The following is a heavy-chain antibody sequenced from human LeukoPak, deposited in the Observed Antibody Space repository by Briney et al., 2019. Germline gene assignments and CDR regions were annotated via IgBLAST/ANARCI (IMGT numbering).Heavy chain of an antibody. CDR1: GFTFSSYR. Sequence: GGSLRLSCAASGFTFSSYRMNWVRQAPGKGLEWVSSISSSSSYIYYADSVKGRFTISRDNAKNSLYLQMNSPRAEDTAVYYCARAHRSAFDYWGQGTLVTVSS. V-gene: IGHV3-21*01. CDR2: ISSSSSYI. CDR3: ARAHRSAFDY. J-gene: IGHJ4*02.